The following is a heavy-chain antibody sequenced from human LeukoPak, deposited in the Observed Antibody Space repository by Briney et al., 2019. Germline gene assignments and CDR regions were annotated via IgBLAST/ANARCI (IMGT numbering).Heavy chain of an antibody. CDR1: GGTFSSYA. V-gene: IGHV1-69*13. J-gene: IGHJ5*02. Sequence: SVKVSCKASGGTFSSYAISWVRQAPGQGLEWMGGIIPIFGTANYAQKFQGRVTITADESTSTAYMGLSSLRSEGTAVYYCARDLFGRGVGANTINWFDPWGQGTLVTVSS. CDR2: IIPIFGTA. CDR3: ARDLFGRGVGANTINWFDP. D-gene: IGHD1-26*01.